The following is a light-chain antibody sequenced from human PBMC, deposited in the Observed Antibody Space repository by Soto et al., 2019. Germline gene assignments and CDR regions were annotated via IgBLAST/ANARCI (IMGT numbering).Light chain of an antibody. CDR2: DVN. J-gene: IGLJ2*01. Sequence: QSALTQPASVSGSPGQSITISCTGTSSDVGAYNYVSWYQQHPGKAPKLMIYDVNIRPSGVSNRFSGSKSGNTASLTISGLQAEDEADYYCTSCITSTTMKFGGGTKLTVL. CDR1: SSDVGAYNY. CDR3: TSCITSTTMK. V-gene: IGLV2-14*01.